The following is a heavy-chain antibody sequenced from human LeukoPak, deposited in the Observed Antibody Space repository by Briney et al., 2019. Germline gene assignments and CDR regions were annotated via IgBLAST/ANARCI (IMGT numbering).Heavy chain of an antibody. CDR2: ISWNSGSI. CDR3: AKEGTQN. V-gene: IGHV3-9*01. D-gene: IGHD3-10*01. J-gene: IGHJ4*02. CDR1: GFIFNNYA. Sequence: GGSLRLSCAGSGFIFNNYAMHWVRQAPGKGLEWVSGISWNSGSIGYADSVKGRFTISRDNAKNSLYLQMNSLRAEDTALYYCAKEGTQNWGQGTLVTVSS.